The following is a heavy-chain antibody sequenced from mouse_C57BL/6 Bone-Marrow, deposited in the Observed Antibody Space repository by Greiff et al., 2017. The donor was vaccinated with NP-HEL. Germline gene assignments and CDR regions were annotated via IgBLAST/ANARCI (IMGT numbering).Heavy chain of an antibody. CDR2: ISSGGDYL. CDR1: GFTFSSYA. J-gene: IGHJ1*03. Sequence: EVKLVESGEGLVKPGGSLKLSCAASGFTFSSYAMSWVRQTPEKRLEWVAYISSGGDYLYYADTVKGRFTISRDNARNTLYLQMSSLKSEDTAMYYCTRAGGYFDVWGTGTTVTVSS. V-gene: IGHV5-9-1*02. CDR3: TRAGGYFDV.